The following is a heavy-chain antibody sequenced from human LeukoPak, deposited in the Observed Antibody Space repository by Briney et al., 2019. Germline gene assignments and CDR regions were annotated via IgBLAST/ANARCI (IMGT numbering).Heavy chain of an antibody. J-gene: IGHJ4*02. V-gene: IGHV3-7*01. CDR1: GFTFSSYW. D-gene: IGHD1-26*01. Sequence: GGSLRLSCAASGFTFSSYWMSWVRLAPGKGLEWVANIKQDGSEKYYVDSVKGRFTISRDNAKNSLYLQMNSLRAEDTAVYYCARGLYSGSYHADYWGQGTLVTVSS. CDR3: ARGLYSGSYHADY. CDR2: IKQDGSEK.